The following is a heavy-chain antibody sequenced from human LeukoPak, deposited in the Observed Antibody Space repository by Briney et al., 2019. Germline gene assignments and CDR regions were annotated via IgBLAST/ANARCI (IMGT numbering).Heavy chain of an antibody. J-gene: IGHJ5*02. V-gene: IGHV3-33*06. D-gene: IGHD3-16*01. CDR3: ANRVAQHDS. CDR2: ILSDGSKE. Sequence: GGSLRLSCAASGFTFSSYGMHWVRQAPGKGLEWVAVILSDGSKEFYTDSVKGRFTISRDNSKNTLYLQMNSLTAEDTGVYYCANRVAQHDSWGQGTLVTVSS. CDR1: GFTFSSYG.